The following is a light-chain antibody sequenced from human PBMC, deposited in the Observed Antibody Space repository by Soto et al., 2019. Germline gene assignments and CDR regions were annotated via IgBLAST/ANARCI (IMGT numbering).Light chain of an antibody. CDR3: SSYAGSNNYV. CDR1: SSDVGGYKY. J-gene: IGLJ1*01. Sequence: QSVLTQPPSASGSPGQSVTIFCTGTSSDVGGYKYVSWYQQYPGKAPKLMIYAVNKRPSGVPDRFSGSKSGNTASLTVSGLQAEDEADYYCSSYAGSNNYVFGTGTKVTVL. CDR2: AVN. V-gene: IGLV2-8*01.